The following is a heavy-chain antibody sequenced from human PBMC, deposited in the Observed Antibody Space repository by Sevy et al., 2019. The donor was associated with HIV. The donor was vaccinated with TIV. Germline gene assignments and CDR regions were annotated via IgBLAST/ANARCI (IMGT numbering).Heavy chain of an antibody. CDR3: AKELNKLVGTDAFDI. CDR2: ISWNCGSI. V-gene: IGHV3-9*01. D-gene: IGHD6-6*01. Sequence: GGSLRLSCAASGFTFDDYAMHWVRQAPGKGLEWVSGISWNCGSIGYADSVKGRFTISRDNAKNSLYLQMNSLRAEDTALYYCAKELNKLVGTDAFDIWGQGTMVTVSS. J-gene: IGHJ3*02. CDR1: GFTFDDYA.